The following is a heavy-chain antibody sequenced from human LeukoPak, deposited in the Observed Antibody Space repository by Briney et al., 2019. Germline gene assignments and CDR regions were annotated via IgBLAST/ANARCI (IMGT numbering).Heavy chain of an antibody. CDR3: ARVGGSHIDY. V-gene: IGHV4-59*01. J-gene: IGHJ4*02. CDR1: GGSISSYY. CDR2: IYYSGST. Sequence: SETLSLTCTVSGGSISSYYWSWIRQPPGKGLEWIGYIYYSGSTNYNPSLKSRVTISVDTSKNQFSLKPSSVTAADTAVYYCARVGGSHIDYWGQGTLVTVSS. D-gene: IGHD3-16*01.